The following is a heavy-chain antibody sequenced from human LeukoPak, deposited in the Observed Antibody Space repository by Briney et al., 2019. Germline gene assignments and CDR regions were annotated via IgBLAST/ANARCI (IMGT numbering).Heavy chain of an antibody. Sequence: GGSLRLSCAASGFTFSSYAMSWVRLAPGKGLEWVSAISGSGGSTYYADSVKGRFTISRDNSKNTLYLQMNSLRAEHTAVYYCAKEYRFLEWLLYGYWGQGTLVTVSS. J-gene: IGHJ4*02. CDR2: ISGSGGST. D-gene: IGHD3-3*01. V-gene: IGHV3-23*01. CDR1: GFTFSSYA. CDR3: AKEYRFLEWLLYGY.